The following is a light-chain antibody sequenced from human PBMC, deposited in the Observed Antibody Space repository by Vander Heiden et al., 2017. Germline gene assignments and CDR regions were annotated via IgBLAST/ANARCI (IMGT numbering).Light chain of an antibody. CDR3: QQRSNWPPGGT. CDR2: DAS. CDR1: QSVSSY. J-gene: IGKJ2*02. V-gene: IGKV3-11*01. Sequence: EIVLTQSPATLSLSPGERATLSCRASQSVSSYLAWYQQKPGQAPRLLIYDASNRATGIPARFSGSGSGTDFTLTISSLEPEDFAVYYCQQRSNWPPGGTFGQGTKLXIK.